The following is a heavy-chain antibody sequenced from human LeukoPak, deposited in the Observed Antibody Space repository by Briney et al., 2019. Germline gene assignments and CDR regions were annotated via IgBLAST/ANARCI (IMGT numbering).Heavy chain of an antibody. D-gene: IGHD3-10*01. CDR2: INHSGST. V-gene: IGHV4-34*01. CDR1: GGSFSGHY. J-gene: IGHJ4*02. CDR3: ARGRGADGSGSYYNPRIDY. Sequence: SETLSLTCAVYGGSFSGHYWSWIRQPPGKGLEWIGEINHSGSTNYNPSLKSRVTISVDTSKNQFSLKLSSVTAADTAVYYCARGRGADGSGSYYNPRIDYWGQGTLVTVSS.